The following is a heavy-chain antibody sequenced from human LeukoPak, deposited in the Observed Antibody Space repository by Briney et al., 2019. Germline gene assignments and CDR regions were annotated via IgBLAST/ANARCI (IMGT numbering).Heavy chain of an antibody. Sequence: GGSPRLSCAASGFTFSSYSMNWVRQAPGKGLEWVSSISDSSSYTYYADSLKGRFTISRDNAKNSLYLQMNSLRAEDTALYYCAKPAKTDYADYWGQGTLVTVSS. J-gene: IGHJ4*02. CDR2: ISDSSSYT. D-gene: IGHD1-14*01. V-gene: IGHV3-21*04. CDR3: AKPAKTDYADY. CDR1: GFTFSSYS.